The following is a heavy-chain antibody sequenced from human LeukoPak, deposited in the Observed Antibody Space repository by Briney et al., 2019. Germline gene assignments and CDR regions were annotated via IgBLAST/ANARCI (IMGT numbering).Heavy chain of an antibody. V-gene: IGHV3-23*01. CDR1: GFTFSSYA. D-gene: IGHD3-22*01. Sequence: GGSLRLSCAASGFTFSSYAMSWVRQAPGKGLEWVSAISGSGGSTYYADSVKGRFTISGDNSKNTLYLQMNSLRAEDTAVYYCARGPYDSSGYIYYYYYGMDVWGQGTTVTVSS. J-gene: IGHJ6*02. CDR2: ISGSGGST. CDR3: ARGPYDSSGYIYYYYYGMDV.